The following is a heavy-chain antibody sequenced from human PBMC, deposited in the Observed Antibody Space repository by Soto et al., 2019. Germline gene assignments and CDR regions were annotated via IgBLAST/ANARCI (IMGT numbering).Heavy chain of an antibody. CDR3: ARSPNYYYYGFDV. J-gene: IGHJ6*02. V-gene: IGHV4-61*08. D-gene: IGHD3-10*01. CDR2: IYYSGST. Sequence: LSLTCTVSGGSVSSGDYFWSWLRQSPGKRLEWIAYIYYSGSTNYNPSLKSRATISVDTSKSQVSLTLTSMTAADAALYYCARSPNYYYYGFDVWGQGTAVTVSS. CDR1: GGSVSSGDYF.